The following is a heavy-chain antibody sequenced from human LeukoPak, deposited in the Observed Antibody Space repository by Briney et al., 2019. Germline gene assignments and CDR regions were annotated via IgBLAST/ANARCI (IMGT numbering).Heavy chain of an antibody. CDR3: AKRYYDFPLDY. J-gene: IGHJ4*02. V-gene: IGHV3-23*01. CDR1: GFTFSIYA. CDR2: ISANGGET. Sequence: GWSLRLSCAASGFTFSIYAMNWVRQAPGKGLEWVSSISANGGETHYADSVKGRFTISRDNSKITLYLQINNPRVEDTAVYYCAKRYYDFPLDYWGQGTLVTVSS. D-gene: IGHD3-3*01.